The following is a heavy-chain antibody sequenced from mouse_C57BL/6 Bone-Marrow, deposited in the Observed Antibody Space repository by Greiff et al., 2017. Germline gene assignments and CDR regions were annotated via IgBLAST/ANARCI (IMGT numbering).Heavy chain of an antibody. CDR3: AREPTYYYGRVAHWFDY. D-gene: IGHD1-1*01. J-gene: IGHJ2*01. CDR2: ISYDGSN. Sequence: DVQLQESGPGLVKPSQSLSLTCSVTGYSITSGYYWNWIRQFPGNKLEWMGYISYDGSNNYNPSLKNRISITRDTSKNQFFLKLNSVTTEDTATYYCAREPTYYYGRVAHWFDYWGQGTTLTVSS. CDR1: GYSITSGYY. V-gene: IGHV3-6*01.